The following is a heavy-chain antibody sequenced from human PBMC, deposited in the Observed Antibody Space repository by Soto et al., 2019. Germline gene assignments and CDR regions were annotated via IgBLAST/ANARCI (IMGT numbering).Heavy chain of an antibody. CDR1: GFTFGTYA. D-gene: IGHD5-18*01. V-gene: IGHV3-23*01. CDR2: ISGSGGST. CDR3: AKDRSVDTRDWFDP. Sequence: LSLSCAASGFTFGTYAMNWVRQAPGKGLEWVSGISGSGGSTYYTDSVKGRFTISRDNSKNTLYLQMNSLRADDTAVYYCAKDRSVDTRDWFDPWGQGTLVTVSS. J-gene: IGHJ5*02.